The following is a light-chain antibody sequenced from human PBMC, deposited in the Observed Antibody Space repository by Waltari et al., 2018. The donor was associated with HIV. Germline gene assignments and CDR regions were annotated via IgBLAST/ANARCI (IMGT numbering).Light chain of an antibody. Sequence: QSALTQPASVSGSPGPSITISCTGPNSYVGGYNFVSWYQQHPGKAPNLLIFEVTNRPSGISSRFSGSKSGNTAAMTISVLQAEDEADYYCSSYTSTTTIVFGGGTKVTVL. CDR1: NSYVGGYNF. V-gene: IGLV2-14*01. CDR2: EVT. J-gene: IGLJ2*01. CDR3: SSYTSTTTIV.